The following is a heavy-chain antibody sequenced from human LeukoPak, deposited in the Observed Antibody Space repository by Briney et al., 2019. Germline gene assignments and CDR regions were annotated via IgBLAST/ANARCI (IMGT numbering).Heavy chain of an antibody. CDR1: GFTFSSYG. CDR2: IRYDGSNK. J-gene: IGHJ6*03. D-gene: IGHD3-22*01. V-gene: IGHV3-30*02. CDR3: AKDPYYPSYYSYYMDV. Sequence: GGSLRLSCAASGFTFSSYGMHWVRQAPGKGLEWVAFIRYDGSNKYYADSVKGRFTISRDNSKNTLYLQMSSLRAEDTAIYYCAKDPYYPSYYSYYMDVWGKGTTVTVSS.